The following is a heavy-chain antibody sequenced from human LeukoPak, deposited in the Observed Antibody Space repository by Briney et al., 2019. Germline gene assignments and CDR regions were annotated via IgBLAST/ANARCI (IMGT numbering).Heavy chain of an antibody. Sequence: SETLSLTCTVSGGSISSYYWSWIRQPPGKGLEWIGYIYYSGSTNYNPSLKSRVTISVDTSKNQFSLKLSSVTAADTAVYYCARVAVTTPDYWGQGTLVTVSS. CDR3: ARVAVTTPDY. D-gene: IGHD4-11*01. V-gene: IGHV4-59*01. CDR2: IYYSGST. CDR1: GGSISSYY. J-gene: IGHJ4*02.